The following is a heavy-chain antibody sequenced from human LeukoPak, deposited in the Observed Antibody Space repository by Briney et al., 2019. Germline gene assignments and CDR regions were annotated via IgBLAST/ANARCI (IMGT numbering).Heavy chain of an antibody. V-gene: IGHV1-2*06. Sequence: ASVKVSCKASGYTFTGYYMHWVRQAPGQGLEWMGRISPNSGDTNYAQKFQGRVTMTRDTSISTAYMELSRLRSDDTAVYYCAKDFSYGDYSDYWGQGTLVTVSS. CDR1: GYTFTGYY. D-gene: IGHD4-17*01. J-gene: IGHJ4*02. CDR2: ISPNSGDT. CDR3: AKDFSYGDYSDY.